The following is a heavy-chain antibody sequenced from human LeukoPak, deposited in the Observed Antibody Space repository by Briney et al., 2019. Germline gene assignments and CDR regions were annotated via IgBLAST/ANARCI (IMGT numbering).Heavy chain of an antibody. CDR2: INHSGST. CDR1: GGSFSGYY. V-gene: IGHV4-34*01. Sequence: PSETLSLTCAVYGGSFSGYYWSWIRQPPGKGLEWIGEINHSGSTNYNPSLKSRVTISVDTSKNQFSLKLSSVTAADTAVYYCERIMNWDVFDYWGQGTLVTVSS. J-gene: IGHJ4*02. CDR3: ERIMNWDVFDY. D-gene: IGHD1-1*01.